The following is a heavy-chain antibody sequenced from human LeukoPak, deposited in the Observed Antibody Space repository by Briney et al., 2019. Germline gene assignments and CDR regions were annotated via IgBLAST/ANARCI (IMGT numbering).Heavy chain of an antibody. CDR2: ISSDSSTI. Sequence: GGSLRLSCAASGFSFSTYSMTWVRQAPGKGLAWVSYISSDSSTIYYPDSVKGRFTISRDKSKNTLSLQMNSLRAEDTAVYFCAKLGYSTRSPLHYWGQGTLVTVSS. J-gene: IGHJ4*02. V-gene: IGHV3-48*01. D-gene: IGHD2-15*01. CDR1: GFSFSTYS. CDR3: AKLGYSTRSPLHY.